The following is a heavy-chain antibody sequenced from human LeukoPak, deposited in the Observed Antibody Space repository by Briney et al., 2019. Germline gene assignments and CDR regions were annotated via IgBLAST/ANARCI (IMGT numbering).Heavy chain of an antibody. CDR3: ARASMRGSLYYFDY. Sequence: XSCAXSGFTFXDHYMDWVRQAPGKGLEWVGRTRNKANSYTTEYAASVKGRFTISRDYSKNSLYLQMNSLKTEDTAVYYCARASMRGSLYYFDYSGQGTLVTVSS. J-gene: IGHJ4*02. V-gene: IGHV3-72*01. CDR1: GFTFXDHY. D-gene: IGHD1-26*01. CDR2: TRNKANSYTT.